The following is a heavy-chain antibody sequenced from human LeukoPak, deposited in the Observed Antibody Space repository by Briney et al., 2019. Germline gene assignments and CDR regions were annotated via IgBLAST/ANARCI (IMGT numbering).Heavy chain of an antibody. Sequence: PGGSLRLSCAASGFTFSSYAMHWVRQAPGKGLEWVAVISYDGSNKYYADSVKGRFTISRDNSKNTLYLQMNSLRAEDTAVYYCARDTRIGDNLPGYWGQGTLVTVSS. CDR2: ISYDGSNK. D-gene: IGHD3-22*01. V-gene: IGHV3-30*04. CDR3: ARDTRIGDNLPGY. J-gene: IGHJ4*02. CDR1: GFTFSSYA.